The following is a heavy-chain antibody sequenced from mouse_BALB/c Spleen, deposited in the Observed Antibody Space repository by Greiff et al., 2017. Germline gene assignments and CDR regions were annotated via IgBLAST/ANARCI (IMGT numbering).Heavy chain of an antibody. CDR1: GFTFSSYA. J-gene: IGHJ2*01. D-gene: IGHD2-1*01. V-gene: IGHV5-9-3*01. CDR3: ARQNGNYKYFDY. CDR2: ISSGGSYT. Sequence: EVMLVESGGGLVKPGGSLKLSCAASGFTFSSYAMSWVRQTPEKRLEWVATISSGGSYTYYPDSVKGRFTISRDNAKNTLYLQMSSLRSEDTAMYYCARQNGNYKYFDYWGQGTTLTVSS.